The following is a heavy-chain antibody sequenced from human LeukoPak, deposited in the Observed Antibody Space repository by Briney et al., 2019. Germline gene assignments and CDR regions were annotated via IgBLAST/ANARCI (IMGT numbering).Heavy chain of an antibody. D-gene: IGHD3-3*01. Sequence: GGSLRLSCAASRFIFSRYSMNWVRQAPGKGLEWVAVIWYDGTNKYYGDSVKGRFTISRDNSKNTLYLQINSLRVEDTAVYYCARDKIYDFWSGHNFDYWGQGTLVTVSS. CDR2: IWYDGTNK. V-gene: IGHV3-33*08. CDR3: ARDKIYDFWSGHNFDY. CDR1: RFIFSRYS. J-gene: IGHJ4*02.